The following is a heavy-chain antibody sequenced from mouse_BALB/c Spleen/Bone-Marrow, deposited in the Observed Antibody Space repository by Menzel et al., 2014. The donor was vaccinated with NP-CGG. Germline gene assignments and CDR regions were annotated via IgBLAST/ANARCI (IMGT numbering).Heavy chain of an antibody. CDR1: GYTFTSYD. J-gene: IGHJ3*01. D-gene: IGHD3-2*01. CDR2: IYPGDGST. Sequence: LQESGALVKISCKASGYTFTSYDINWVKQRPGQGLEWIGWIYPGDGSTKYNEKFKGKATLTADKSSSTAYMQVSSLTSENSAVYFCAMTARGGFAYWGQGTLVTVSA. CDR3: AMTARGGFAY. V-gene: IGHV1S33*01.